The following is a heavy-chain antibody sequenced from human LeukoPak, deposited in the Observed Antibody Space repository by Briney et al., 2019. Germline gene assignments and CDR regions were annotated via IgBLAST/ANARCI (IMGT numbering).Heavy chain of an antibody. CDR1: GGSISSYY. CDR3: ARDTYYYGSGGIDY. D-gene: IGHD3-10*01. V-gene: IGHV4-59*12. CDR2: IYYSGST. J-gene: IGHJ4*02. Sequence: PSETLSLTCTVSGGSISSYYWSWIRQPPGKGLEWIGYIYYSGSTNYNPSLKSRVTISVDTSKNQFSLKLSSVTAADTAVYYCARDTYYYGSGGIDYWGQGTLVTVSS.